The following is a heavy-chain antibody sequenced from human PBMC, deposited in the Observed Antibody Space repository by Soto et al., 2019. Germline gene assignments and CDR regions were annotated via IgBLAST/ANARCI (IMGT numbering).Heavy chain of an antibody. J-gene: IGHJ4*02. CDR2: INAGNGNT. CDR3: ASNSGYSYGLYYFGY. V-gene: IGHV1-3*01. CDR1: GYTFTSYA. Sequence: ASVKVSCKASGYTFTSYAMHWVRQAPGQRLEWMGWINAGNGNTKYSQKFQGRVTITRDTSASTAYMELSSLRSEDTAVYYCASNSGYSYGLYYFGYWGQGTLVTVSS. D-gene: IGHD5-18*01.